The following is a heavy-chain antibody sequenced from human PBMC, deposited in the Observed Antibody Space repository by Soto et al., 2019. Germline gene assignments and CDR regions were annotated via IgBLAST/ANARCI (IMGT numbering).Heavy chain of an antibody. CDR3: TRTYGSGMDW. J-gene: IGHJ4*02. CDR2: IWYDASNK. CDR1: GLTFSSYG. V-gene: IGHV3-33*01. D-gene: IGHD3-10*01. Sequence: QVQLVESGGGVVQPGRSLRLSCAASGLTFSSYGMHWVRQAPGKGLEWVALIWYDASNKYYGDSVKGRLTISRDNSKNSVNLHMNSVRHEVKAVYDSTRTYGSGMDWWGQRTLVTVSS.